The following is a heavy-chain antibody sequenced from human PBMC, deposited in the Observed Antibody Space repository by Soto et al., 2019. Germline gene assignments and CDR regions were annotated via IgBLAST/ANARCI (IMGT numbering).Heavy chain of an antibody. CDR2: ISSSGGST. V-gene: IGHV3-23*01. Sequence: EVQLLPSGGDLVQPGGSLRLSCAASGFTFSNYAMNWVRQAPGKGLEWVSTISSSGGSTYYADSVKGRFTVSRDNSKNTLYLQINSLRAEDTAVYYCARDPSTGFADCWGQGTLVTVSS. J-gene: IGHJ4*02. CDR3: ARDPSTGFADC. CDR1: GFTFSNYA. D-gene: IGHD3-9*01.